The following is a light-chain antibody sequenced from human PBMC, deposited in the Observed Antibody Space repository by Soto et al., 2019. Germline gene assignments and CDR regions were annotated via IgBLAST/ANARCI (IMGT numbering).Light chain of an antibody. Sequence: EIVLTQSPGTLSLSPGERATLSCRASQSVSSTYLAWYQQKPGQAPRLLIYGASSRATGIPDRFSGIASGTDFTLTINRLEPEDFAIYYCQQYGDSRTFGQGTKLEIK. CDR3: QQYGDSRT. V-gene: IGKV3-20*01. CDR2: GAS. J-gene: IGKJ2*01. CDR1: QSVSSTY.